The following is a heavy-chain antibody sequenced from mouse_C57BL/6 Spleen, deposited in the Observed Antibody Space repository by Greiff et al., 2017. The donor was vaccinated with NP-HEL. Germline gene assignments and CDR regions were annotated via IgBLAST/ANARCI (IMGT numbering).Heavy chain of an antibody. J-gene: IGHJ3*01. CDR1: GYSITSGYY. D-gene: IGHD4-1*01. CDR3: AREGANWGWFAY. V-gene: IGHV3-6*01. Sequence: EVQLQESGPGLVKPSQSLSLTCSVTGYSITSGYYWNWIRQFPGNKLEWMGYISYDGSNNYNPSLKNRISITRDPSKNQFFLKLNSVTTEDTATYYCAREGANWGWFAYWGQGTLVTVSA. CDR2: ISYDGSN.